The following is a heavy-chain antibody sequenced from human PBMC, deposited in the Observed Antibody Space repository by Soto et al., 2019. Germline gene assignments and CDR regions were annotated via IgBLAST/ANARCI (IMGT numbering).Heavy chain of an antibody. CDR2: IYYSGST. J-gene: IGHJ4*02. CDR1: RGSISSNY. CDR3: AEGGDLGIFLYFDY. Sequence: SETMSITGTVSRGSISSNYLSWIRQPPGKRVELIGYIYYSGSTNYNTSLKSRVTISVDTFKNQLSLKLRCVTAADTAVYFCAEGGDLGIFLYFDYWRQGALVTVSS. V-gene: IGHV4-59*01. D-gene: IGHD3-3*01.